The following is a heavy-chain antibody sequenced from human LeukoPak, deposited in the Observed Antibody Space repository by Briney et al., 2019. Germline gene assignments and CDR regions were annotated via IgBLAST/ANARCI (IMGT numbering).Heavy chain of an antibody. CDR3: ARKETNYYDSSGYFYYFDY. J-gene: IGHJ4*02. CDR1: GYTFTSYG. Sequence: ASVKVSCKASGYTFTSYGISWVRQAPGQGLEWMGWISAYNGNTNYAQKPQGRVTMTTDTSTSTAYMELRSLRSDDTAVYYCARKETNYYDSSGYFYYFDYWGQGTVVTVSS. D-gene: IGHD3-22*01. CDR2: ISAYNGNT. V-gene: IGHV1-18*01.